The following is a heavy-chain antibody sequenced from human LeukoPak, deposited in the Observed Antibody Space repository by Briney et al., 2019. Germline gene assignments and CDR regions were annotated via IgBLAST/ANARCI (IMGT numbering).Heavy chain of an antibody. Sequence: GGSLRLSCAASGFIFSSYAMSWVRQAPGKGLEWVSGIGGSGDTTDYADSVKGRFTISRDNSKNMLYLQMNCLRTEDTAVYFCAMDPYHTNWGQGTTVTVAS. CDR2: IGGSGDTT. CDR1: GFIFSSYA. CDR3: AMDPYHTN. D-gene: IGHD3-3*01. J-gene: IGHJ6*02. V-gene: IGHV3-23*01.